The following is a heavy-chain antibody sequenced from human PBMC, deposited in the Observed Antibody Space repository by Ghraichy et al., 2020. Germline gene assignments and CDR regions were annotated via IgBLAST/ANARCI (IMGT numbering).Heavy chain of an antibody. CDR2: VYDSGST. D-gene: IGHD3-10*01. CDR1: GGSIRRFY. Sequence: SQTLSLTCTVSGGSIRRFYWSWIRKPPGKGLEWIGYVYDSGSTKYNPSLTGRVTMSVDMSKNQVSLSLNSVTDADTAVYYCARDAGGGAGASYCYYGFDVWGKGTTVIVSS. CDR3: ARDAGGGAGASYCYYGFDV. J-gene: IGHJ6*04. V-gene: IGHV4-59*01.